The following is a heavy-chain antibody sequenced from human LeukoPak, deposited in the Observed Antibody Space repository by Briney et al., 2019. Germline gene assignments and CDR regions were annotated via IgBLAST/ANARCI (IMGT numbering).Heavy chain of an antibody. Sequence: GRSLRLSCAASGFTFSSYAMHWVRQAPGKGLEWVAVISYDGSNKYYADSVKGRFTISRDNSKNTLNLQMNSLRAEDTAIYYCALHINGDYESRFDPWGQGTLVTVSS. CDR3: ALHINGDYESRFDP. CDR2: ISYDGSNK. V-gene: IGHV3-30*14. J-gene: IGHJ5*02. CDR1: GFTFSSYA. D-gene: IGHD4-17*01.